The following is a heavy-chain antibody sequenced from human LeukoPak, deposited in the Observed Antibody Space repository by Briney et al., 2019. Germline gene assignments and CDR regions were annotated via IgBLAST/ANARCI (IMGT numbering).Heavy chain of an antibody. J-gene: IGHJ4*02. CDR3: ARGQYYDFWSRYYNYFDY. V-gene: IGHV4-38-2*02. CDR1: GYSISSGYY. CDR2: IYHSGST. D-gene: IGHD3-3*01. Sequence: SETLSLTCTVSGYSISSGYYWGWIRQPPGKRLEWIRSIYHSGSTYYNPSLKSRVTISVDTSKNQFSLKLSTVTAADTAVYYCARGQYYDFWSRYYNYFDYWGQGTLVTVSS.